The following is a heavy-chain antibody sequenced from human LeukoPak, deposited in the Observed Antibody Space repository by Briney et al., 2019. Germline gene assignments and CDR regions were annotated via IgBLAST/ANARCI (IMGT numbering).Heavy chain of an antibody. CDR1: GFTFSSYS. V-gene: IGHV3-21*01. Sequence: GGSLRLSCAASGFTFSSYSMNWVRQAPGKGLEWVSSISSSSSYIFCADSVKGRFTISRDNAKNSLYQHMNSLRAEDTAVYYCARDFSRSGSYFVGWFDPWGQGTLVTVSS. D-gene: IGHD1-26*01. CDR3: ARDFSRSGSYFVGWFDP. CDR2: ISSSSSYI. J-gene: IGHJ5*02.